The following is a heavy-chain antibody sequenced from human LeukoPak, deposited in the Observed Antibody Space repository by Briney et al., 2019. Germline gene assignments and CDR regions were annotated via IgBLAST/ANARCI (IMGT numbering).Heavy chain of an antibody. CDR3: ARRYSSRQGRYFQH. Sequence: SETLSLTCAVYGGSFSGYYWSWIRQPPGKGLEWIGEISHSGSTNYNPSLKSRVTISVDTSKNHISLKLRSVTAADTAVYYCARRYSSRQGRYFQHWGQGTLVTVSS. V-gene: IGHV4-34*01. D-gene: IGHD6-13*01. CDR2: ISHSGST. CDR1: GGSFSGYY. J-gene: IGHJ1*01.